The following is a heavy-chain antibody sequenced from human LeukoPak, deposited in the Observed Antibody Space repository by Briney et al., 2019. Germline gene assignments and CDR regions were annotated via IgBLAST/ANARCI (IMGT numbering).Heavy chain of an antibody. V-gene: IGHV3-7*01. J-gene: IGHJ4*02. D-gene: IGHD3-22*01. CDR1: GFTFSSYW. Sequence: PGGSLRLSCAASGFTFSSYWMSWVRQAPGKGLEWVANIKQDGSEKYYVGSVKGRFTISRDNAKNSLYLQMNSLRAEDTAVYYCARRPNYYDSSGHGDYWGQGTLVTVSS. CDR3: ARRPNYYDSSGHGDY. CDR2: IKQDGSEK.